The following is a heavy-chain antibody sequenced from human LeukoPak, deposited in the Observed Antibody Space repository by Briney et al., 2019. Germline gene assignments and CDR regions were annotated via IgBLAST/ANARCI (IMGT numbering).Heavy chain of an antibody. CDR1: GFTFSSYA. D-gene: IGHD4-17*01. CDR2: ISGSGGST. Sequence: GGSLRLSCAASGFTFSSYAMSWVGQAPGKGLEWVSAISGSGGSTYYADSVKGRFTISRDNSKNTLYLQMNSLRAEDTAVYYYAKDSAYGDYVNAFDIWGQGTMVTVSS. V-gene: IGHV3-23*01. CDR3: AKDSAYGDYVNAFDI. J-gene: IGHJ3*02.